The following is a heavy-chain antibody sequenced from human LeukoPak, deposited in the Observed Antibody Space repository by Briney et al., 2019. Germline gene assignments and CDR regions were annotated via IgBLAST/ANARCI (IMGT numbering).Heavy chain of an antibody. CDR1: GYTFTSYA. CDR2: INAGNGNT. D-gene: IGHD2-2*01. Sequence: ASLKVSCKVSGYTFTSYAMHWVRQAPGQRHERMGWINAGNGNTKYSQKFQGRVTITRDTSASTAYMELSSLRSEDTAVYYCARDQGGYCSSTSCYEEGFNWFDPWGQGTLVTVSS. CDR3: ARDQGGYCSSTSCYEEGFNWFDP. J-gene: IGHJ5*02. V-gene: IGHV1-3*01.